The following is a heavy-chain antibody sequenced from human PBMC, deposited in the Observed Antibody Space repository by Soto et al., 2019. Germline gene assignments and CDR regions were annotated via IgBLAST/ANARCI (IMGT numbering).Heavy chain of an antibody. J-gene: IGHJ6*02. Sequence: QVPLQESGPGLVKPSETLSLSCTVSGGSISNYYWSWFRQTPGKGLEWIGYVHDSCGSNYNPSLKSPAALSLATSKSQFSPQLTSVTATATAVYYCARQGFGALHGLVAVWGQGTTVTVSS. V-gene: IGHV4-59*08. CDR3: ARQGFGALHGLVAV. D-gene: IGHD3-16*01. CDR2: VHDSCGS. CDR1: GGSISNYY.